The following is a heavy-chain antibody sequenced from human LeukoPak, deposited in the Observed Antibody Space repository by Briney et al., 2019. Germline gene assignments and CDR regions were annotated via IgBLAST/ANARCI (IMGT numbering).Heavy chain of an antibody. CDR1: GGTFSSYA. V-gene: IGHV1-69*05. Sequence: SVKVSCKASGGTFSSYAISWVRQAPGQGLEWMGRVIPIFGTANYAQKFQGRVTITTDESTSTAYMELSSLRSEDTAVYYCARGVATINYFDYWGQGTLVTVSS. D-gene: IGHD5-24*01. CDR3: ARGVATINYFDY. J-gene: IGHJ4*02. CDR2: VIPIFGTA.